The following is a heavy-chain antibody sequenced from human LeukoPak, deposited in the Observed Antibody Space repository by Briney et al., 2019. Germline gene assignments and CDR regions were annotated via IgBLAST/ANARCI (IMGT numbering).Heavy chain of an antibody. CDR3: ARPKTETGYDAFDI. CDR1: GYSFTSYW. D-gene: IGHD2-15*01. V-gene: IGHV5-51*01. J-gene: IGHJ3*02. Sequence: GESLKISCKGSGYSFTSYWIGWVRQMPGKGLEWMGIIYPGDSDTRYSPSFQGQVSFSADRSISTAYLQWSSLRASDTAMYYCARPKTETGYDAFDIWGQGTMVTVSS. CDR2: IYPGDSDT.